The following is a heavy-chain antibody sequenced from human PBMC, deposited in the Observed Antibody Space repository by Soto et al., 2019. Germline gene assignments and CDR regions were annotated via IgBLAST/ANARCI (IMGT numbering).Heavy chain of an antibody. CDR3: AKGHSTCSSTSCYPDAFDI. Sequence: GGSLRLSCAASGFTFSSYAMSWVRQAPGKGLEWVSAISGSGGSTYYADSVKGRFTISRDNSKNTLYLQMNSLRAEDTAVYYCAKGHSTCSSTSCYPDAFDIWGQGTMVTVSS. J-gene: IGHJ3*02. V-gene: IGHV3-23*01. CDR2: ISGSGGST. D-gene: IGHD2-2*01. CDR1: GFTFSSYA.